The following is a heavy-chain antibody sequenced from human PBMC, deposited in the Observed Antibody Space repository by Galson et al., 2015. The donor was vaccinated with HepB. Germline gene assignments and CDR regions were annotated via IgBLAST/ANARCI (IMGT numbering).Heavy chain of an antibody. J-gene: IGHJ2*01. V-gene: IGHV4-59*08. D-gene: IGHD6-13*01. CDR2: IYYSGST. CDR3: ARSPGYSSSWHWYFDL. Sequence: ETLSLTCTVSGGSISSYYWSWIRQPPGKGLEWIGYIYYSGSTNYNPSLKSRVTISVDTSKNQFSLKLSSVTAADTAVYYCARSPGYSSSWHWYFDLWGRGTLVTVSS. CDR1: GGSISSYY.